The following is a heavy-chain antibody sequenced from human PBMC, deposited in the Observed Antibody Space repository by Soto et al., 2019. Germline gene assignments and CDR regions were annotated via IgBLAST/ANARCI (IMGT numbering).Heavy chain of an antibody. CDR3: ARGPYDFWSGAYYYFAMDV. CDR2: ISPYNCNA. J-gene: IGHJ6*02. D-gene: IGHD3-3*01. CDR1: GYTFTNNV. V-gene: IGHV1-18*04. Sequence: ASVKVSCKASGYTFTNNVITRVRQAPGQGLGWVGWISPYNCNANNAQTFQGRITMTTDTSTSTAYMELRSMRSDDTAVYYCARGPYDFWSGAYYYFAMDVWGQGTTFTVSS.